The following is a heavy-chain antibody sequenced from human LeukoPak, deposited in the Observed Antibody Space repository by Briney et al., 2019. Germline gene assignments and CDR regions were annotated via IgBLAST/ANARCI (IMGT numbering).Heavy chain of an antibody. D-gene: IGHD2-8*01. CDR1: GYTFTSYD. CDR2: MNTNSGNT. CDR3: ARAGDIVLMVYAVDPYYFDY. J-gene: IGHJ4*02. Sequence: ASVKASCKASGYTFTSYDINWVRQATGQGLGWWGWMNTNSGNTGYAQKCQGRVTMTRNTSISTAYMELSSLRSEDTAVYYCARAGDIVLMVYAVDPYYFDYWGQGTLVTVSS. V-gene: IGHV1-8*01.